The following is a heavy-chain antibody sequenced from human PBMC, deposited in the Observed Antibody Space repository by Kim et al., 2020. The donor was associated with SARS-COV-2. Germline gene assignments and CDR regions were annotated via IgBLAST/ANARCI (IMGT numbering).Heavy chain of an antibody. V-gene: IGHV3-7*01. CDR3: ARGDSNYYDSAFDI. J-gene: IGHJ3*02. Sequence: VDSVKGRFTISRDNAKNSLYLQMNSLRAEDTAVYYCARGDSNYYDSAFDIWGQGTMVTVSS. D-gene: IGHD3-22*01.